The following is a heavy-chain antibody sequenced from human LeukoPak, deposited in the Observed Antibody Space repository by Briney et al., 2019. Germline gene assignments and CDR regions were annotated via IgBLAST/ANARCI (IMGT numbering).Heavy chain of an antibody. J-gene: IGHJ6*03. Sequence: ASVTVSCTASAYTFTSYDINWVRQATGQGLEWMGWMNPNSGNTGYAQKFQGRVTMTRNTSISTAYMELSSLRSEDTAVYYCARRIAVAGTDYYYYMDVWGKGTTVTVSS. CDR3: ARRIAVAGTDYYYYMDV. CDR2: MNPNSGNT. V-gene: IGHV1-8*01. D-gene: IGHD6-19*01. CDR1: AYTFTSYD.